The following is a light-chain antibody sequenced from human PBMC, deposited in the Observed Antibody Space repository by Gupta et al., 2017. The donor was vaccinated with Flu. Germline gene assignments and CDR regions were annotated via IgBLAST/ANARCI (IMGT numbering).Light chain of an antibody. CDR2: DND. CDR1: SSNIGINH. CDR3: GTWDNSMSVVV. Sequence: QSVLTQPPSVSAAPGQKVTISCSGSSSNIGINHVSWYQVLPGTAPELLIYDNDKRPSGIPDRFSGSKSGTSATLDITGLQTGDEADYYCGTWDNSMSVVVFGGGTKVAV. J-gene: IGLJ2*01. V-gene: IGLV1-51*01.